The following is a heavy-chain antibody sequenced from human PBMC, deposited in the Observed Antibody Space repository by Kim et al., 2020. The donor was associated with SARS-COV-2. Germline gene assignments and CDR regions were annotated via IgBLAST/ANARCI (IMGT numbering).Heavy chain of an antibody. CDR3: ARGPNPLPAYYDFWSGYSVALGGYFDL. V-gene: IGHV7-4-1*02. D-gene: IGHD3-3*01. Sequence: ASVKVSCKASGYTFTSYAMNWVRQAPGQGLEWMGWINTNTGNPTYAQGFTGRFVFSLDTSVSTAYPQISSLKAEDTAVYYCARGPNPLPAYYDFWSGYSVALGGYFDLWGRGTLVTVSS. CDR2: INTNTGNP. J-gene: IGHJ2*01. CDR1: GYTFTSYA.